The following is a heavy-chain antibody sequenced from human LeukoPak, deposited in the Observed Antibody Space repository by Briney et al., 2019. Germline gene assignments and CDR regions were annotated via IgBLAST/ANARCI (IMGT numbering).Heavy chain of an antibody. D-gene: IGHD2-2*01. CDR3: ARGDCSSTSCYEGDAFDI. Sequence: SETLSLTCTVSGGSISSSSYYWGWIRQPPGKGLEWIGSIYYSGSTYYNPSLKSRVTISVDTSKNQFSLKLCSVTAADTAVYYCARGDCSSTSCYEGDAFDIWGQGTMVTVSS. J-gene: IGHJ3*02. V-gene: IGHV4-39*01. CDR2: IYYSGST. CDR1: GGSISSSSYY.